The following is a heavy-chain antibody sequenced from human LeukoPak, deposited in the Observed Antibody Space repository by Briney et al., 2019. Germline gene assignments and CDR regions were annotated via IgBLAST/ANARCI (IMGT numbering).Heavy chain of an antibody. CDR2: IYYSGST. CDR3: AAGDEYDYYYMDV. Sequence: SETLSLTCTVSGGSYCSSSYYWGRIPQAPGEGLEWTGSIYYSGSTYYNPSLKSRVTIPLDTSKNQSSLKLSSETAADTAVYSCAAGDEYDYYYMDVWGKGTTVTVSS. V-gene: IGHV4-39*01. J-gene: IGHJ6*03. D-gene: IGHD7-27*01. CDR1: GGSYCSSSYY.